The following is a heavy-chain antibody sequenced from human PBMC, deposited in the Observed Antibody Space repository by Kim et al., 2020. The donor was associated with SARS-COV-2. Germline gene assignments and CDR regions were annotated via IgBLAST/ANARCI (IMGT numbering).Heavy chain of an antibody. CDR3: AKGFNFED. V-gene: IGHV3-23*01. CDR1: GFTFSSSA. J-gene: IGHJ4*02. Sequence: GGSLRLSCAASGFTFSSSAMNWVRQAPGKGLEWVSFITNSGGNTYYAESVKGRFTISRDNFKNALYLQMNSLRAEDTALYYCAKGFNFEDWGQGTLVTVSS. CDR2: ITNSGGNT.